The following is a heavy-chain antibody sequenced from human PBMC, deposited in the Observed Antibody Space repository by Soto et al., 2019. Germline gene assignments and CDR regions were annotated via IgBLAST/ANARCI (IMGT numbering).Heavy chain of an antibody. CDR1: GFTFSDHY. CDR2: ISPRTTYK. J-gene: IGHJ4*02. V-gene: IGHV3-11*06. Sequence: QVQLVESGGGLVKPGGSMRLSCASSGFTFSDHYMSGIRRSTGKGLEFLSYISPRTTYKNYADSVKCRFTISIDNAKNSLYLQLNSLRAEDTAIYYCSRGGGGCLFDLWGQGVPVAVSS. D-gene: IGHD2-21*01. CDR3: SRGGGGCLFDL.